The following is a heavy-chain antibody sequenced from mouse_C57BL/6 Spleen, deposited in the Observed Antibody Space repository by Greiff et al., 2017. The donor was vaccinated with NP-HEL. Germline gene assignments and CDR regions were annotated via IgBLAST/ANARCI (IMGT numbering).Heavy chain of an antibody. CDR2: IYPSDSET. CDR3: ARSGSNYLFDY. V-gene: IGHV1-61*01. D-gene: IGHD2-5*01. Sequence: QVQLQQPGAELVRPGSSVKLSCKASGYTFTSYWMDWVKQRPGQGLEWIGNIYPSDSETHYNQKFKDKATLTVDKSSSAAYMQLSSLTSDDSAVYYCARSGSNYLFDYWGQGTTLTVSS. CDR1: GYTFTSYW. J-gene: IGHJ2*01.